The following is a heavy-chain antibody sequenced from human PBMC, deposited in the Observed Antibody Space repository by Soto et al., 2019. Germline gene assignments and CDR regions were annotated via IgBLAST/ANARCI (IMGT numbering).Heavy chain of an antibody. CDR1: GSTFRNYG. CDR2: VSFDGSNT. J-gene: IGHJ4*02. CDR3: ASEWKHDGLDY. D-gene: IGHD5-18*01. Sequence: PGGSLRLSCAASGSTFRNYGIHWVRQAPGKGLQWVATVSFDGSNTHYVDSVQGRFTISRDNSVNTVFLQMNDLRVEDTAVYYCASEWKHDGLDYWGQGA. V-gene: IGHV3-30*03.